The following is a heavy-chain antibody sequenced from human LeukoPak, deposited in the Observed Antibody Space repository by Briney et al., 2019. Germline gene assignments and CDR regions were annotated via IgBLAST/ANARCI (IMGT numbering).Heavy chain of an antibody. Sequence: SVKVSCKASVGTFSSYAISWVRQAPGQGLEWMGGIIPIFGTANYAQKFQGRVTITADEYTSTAYMELSSLRSEDTAVYYCARDVPIGNKRYYYYYMDVWGKGTTVTVSS. CDR1: VGTFSSYA. CDR3: ARDVPIGNKRYYYYYMDV. CDR2: IIPIFGTA. D-gene: IGHD4-23*01. J-gene: IGHJ6*03. V-gene: IGHV1-69*01.